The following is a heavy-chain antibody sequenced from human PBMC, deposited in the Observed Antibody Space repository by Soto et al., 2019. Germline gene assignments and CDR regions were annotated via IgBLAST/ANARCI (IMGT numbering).Heavy chain of an antibody. CDR2: IYYSGST. V-gene: IGHV4-31*03. J-gene: IGHJ5*02. CDR3: ARVTMIVVGRAHWFDP. Sequence: SETLSLTCTVSGGSISSGGYYWSWIRQHPGKGLEWIGYIYYSGSTHYNPSLKSRVTISVDTSKNQFSLKLSSVTAADTAVYYCARVTMIVVGRAHWFDPWGQGTLVTVS. D-gene: IGHD3-22*01. CDR1: GGSISSGGYY.